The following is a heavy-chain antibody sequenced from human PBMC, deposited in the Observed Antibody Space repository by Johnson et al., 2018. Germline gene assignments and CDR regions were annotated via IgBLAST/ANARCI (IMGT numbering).Heavy chain of an antibody. D-gene: IGHD3-3*01. CDR1: GFIFSSYT. Sequence: QVQLVESGGGLVKPGGSLRLSCAASGFIFSSYTMNWVRQTPGKGLEWVAVISYDGSNKYYADSVKGRSTISRDNSKNTLYLQMNSLRAEDTAVYYCARAPGVVPPDYYYYCMDVWGKGTTVTVSS. J-gene: IGHJ6*03. V-gene: IGHV3-30*03. CDR2: ISYDGSNK. CDR3: ARAPGVVPPDYYYYCMDV.